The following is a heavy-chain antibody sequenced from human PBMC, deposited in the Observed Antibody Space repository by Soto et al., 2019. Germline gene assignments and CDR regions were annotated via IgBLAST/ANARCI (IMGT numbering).Heavy chain of an antibody. CDR2: IYYSGNT. CDR3: ARVRQGTAGAFDI. V-gene: IGHV4-59*01. CDR1: GGSISNYY. Sequence: QVQLQESGPGLVKPTETLSLTCTVSGGSISNYYWSWIRQPPGKGLEWIGDIYYSGNTNYRPSLKSRVTMSVDTSKNQFALKLRSVTAADTAVYYCARVRQGTAGAFDIWGQGTMVTVSS. J-gene: IGHJ3*02. D-gene: IGHD3-10*01.